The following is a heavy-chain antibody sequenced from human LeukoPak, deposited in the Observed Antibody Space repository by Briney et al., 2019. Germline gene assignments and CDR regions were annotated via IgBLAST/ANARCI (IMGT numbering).Heavy chain of an antibody. CDR1: GYTFTSYD. J-gene: IGHJ5*02. D-gene: IGHD2-2*01. Sequence: ASVKVSCKASGYTFTSYDINWVRQATGQGLEWMGWMNPNSGNTGYAQKFQGRVTMTRNTSISTAYMELSSLRSEDTAVYYCARTLGDCSSTSCYWYNSFDPWGQGTLVTVSS. CDR3: ARTLGDCSSTSCYWYNSFDP. CDR2: MNPNSGNT. V-gene: IGHV1-8*01.